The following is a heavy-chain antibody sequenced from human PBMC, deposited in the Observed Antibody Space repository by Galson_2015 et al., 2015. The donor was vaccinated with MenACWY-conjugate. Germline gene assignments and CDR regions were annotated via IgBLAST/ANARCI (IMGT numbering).Heavy chain of an antibody. J-gene: IGHJ6*02. CDR3: ARHPPGGRGMDV. Sequence: QSGAEVKKPGESLKISCKGSGYSFTNYWIGWVRQMPGKGLEWMGLINPGLGNPGDSNIRYSPSFQGQVTISADESISTAYLQWSSVQASDTASYYCARHPPGGRGMDVWGQGTTVTVSS. V-gene: IGHV5-51*01. CDR2: INPGLGNPGDSNI. CDR1: GYSFTNYW. D-gene: IGHD1-26*01.